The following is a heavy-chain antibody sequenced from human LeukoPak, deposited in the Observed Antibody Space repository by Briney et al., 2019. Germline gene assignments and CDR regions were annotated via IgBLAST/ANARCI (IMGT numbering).Heavy chain of an antibody. D-gene: IGHD3-9*01. V-gene: IGHV4-59*08. CDR3: ARHDGSLTD. CDR2: IYYSGST. J-gene: IGHJ4*02. Sequence: PSETLSLTCTVSGGSISSYYWSWIRQPPGKGLEWIWSIYYSGSTNYNPSLKSRVTITVDTSKNQFALKLSSVTAADTAVYDCARHDGSLTDWGQGTLVTVSS. CDR1: GGSISSYY.